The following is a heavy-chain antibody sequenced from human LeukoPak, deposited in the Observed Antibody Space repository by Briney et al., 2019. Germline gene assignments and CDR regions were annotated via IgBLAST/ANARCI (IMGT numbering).Heavy chain of an antibody. CDR2: IKEDGSEK. CDR3: ARVAWPHYFDY. D-gene: IGHD2-21*01. V-gene: IGHV3-7*01. J-gene: IGHJ4*02. Sequence: PGGSLRLSCAASGFSFRSCWMSWVRQAPEKGLEWVANIKEDGSEKYYVDSVKGRFTISRDNAENALYLQMNSLRAEDTAVYYCARVAWPHYFDYWGQGTLVTVSS. CDR1: GFSFRSCW.